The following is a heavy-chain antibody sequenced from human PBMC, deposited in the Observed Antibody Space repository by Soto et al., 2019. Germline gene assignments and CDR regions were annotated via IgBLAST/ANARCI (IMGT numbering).Heavy chain of an antibody. Sequence: EVQLLESGGDLVQPGGSLRLSCVASGVTFGSRAMSWVRQAPGEGLEWVSTITDTGANTYYADSVKGRFTISRDNSKNTLSPQMNSLRADDTAVYYCAKSPDFYYYGMDVWGQGTTVTVSS. CDR3: AKSPDFYYYGMDV. V-gene: IGHV3-23*01. J-gene: IGHJ6*02. CDR1: GVTFGSRA. CDR2: ITDTGANT.